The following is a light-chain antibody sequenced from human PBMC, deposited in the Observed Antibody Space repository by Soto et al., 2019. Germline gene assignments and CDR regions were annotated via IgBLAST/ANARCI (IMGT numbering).Light chain of an antibody. CDR2: WAS. V-gene: IGKV4-1*01. CDR3: QQYYTTPLT. J-gene: IGKJ4*01. Sequence: DIVMTQSPDSLAVSLGERATINCKSSQSVLSNSNNKNSIAWYQQKPGQPPRLLIYWASTRESGVPDRFSGSGSGTDFTLTISSLQAEDVAVYYCQQYYTTPLTFGGGTKVEIK. CDR1: QSVLSNSNNKNS.